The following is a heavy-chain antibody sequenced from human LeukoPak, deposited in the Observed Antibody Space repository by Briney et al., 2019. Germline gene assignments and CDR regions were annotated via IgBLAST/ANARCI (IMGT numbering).Heavy chain of an antibody. V-gene: IGHV1-2*02. CDR1: GYTFTGYY. Sequence: GASVKVSCKASGYTFTGYYMHWVRQAPGQGLEWMGWINPNSGGTNYAQKFQGRVTMTEDTSTDTAYMELSSLRSEDTAVYYCATLGSVIAAAQTYDSSGSDYWGQGTLVTVSS. D-gene: IGHD3-22*01. J-gene: IGHJ4*02. CDR3: ATLGSVIAAAQTYDSSGSDY. CDR2: INPNSGGT.